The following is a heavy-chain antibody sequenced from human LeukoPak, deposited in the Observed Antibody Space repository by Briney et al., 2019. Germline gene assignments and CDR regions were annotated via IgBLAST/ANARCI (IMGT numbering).Heavy chain of an antibody. J-gene: IGHJ6*02. D-gene: IGHD6-19*01. CDR2: FDPEDGET. CDR1: GYTLTELS. CDR3: ARGGQWPGKPHRYYGMDV. Sequence: GASVKVSCKVSGYTLTELSMHWVRQAPGKGLEWMGGFDPEDGETIYAQKFQGRVTMTTDTSTSTAYMELRSLRSDDTAVYYCARGGQWPGKPHRYYGMDVWGQGTTVTVSS. V-gene: IGHV1-24*01.